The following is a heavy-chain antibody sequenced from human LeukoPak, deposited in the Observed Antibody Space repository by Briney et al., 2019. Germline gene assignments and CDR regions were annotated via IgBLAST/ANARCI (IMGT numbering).Heavy chain of an antibody. J-gene: IGHJ3*02. Sequence: SETLSLTCTVSGYSISSGYYWGWIRPPPGKGLEWIGSIYHSGSTYYNPSPKSRVTISVDTSKNQFSLKLSSVTAADTAVYYCAREISGWYGIGDAFDIWGQGTMVTVSS. V-gene: IGHV4-38-2*02. CDR2: IYHSGST. CDR3: AREISGWYGIGDAFDI. CDR1: GYSISSGYY. D-gene: IGHD6-19*01.